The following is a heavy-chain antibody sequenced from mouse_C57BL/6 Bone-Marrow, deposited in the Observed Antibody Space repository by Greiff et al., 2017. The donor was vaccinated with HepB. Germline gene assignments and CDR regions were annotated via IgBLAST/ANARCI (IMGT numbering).Heavy chain of an antibody. CDR1: EYEFPSHD. J-gene: IGHJ3*01. V-gene: IGHV5-2*01. Sequence: VHVKQSGGGLVQPGESLKLSCESNEYEFPSHDMSWVRKTPEKRLELVAAINSDGGSTYYPDTMERRFIISRDNTKKTLYLQMSSLRSEDTALYYCARHGPASRFAYWGQGTLVTVSA. D-gene: IGHD6-1*01. CDR2: INSDGGST. CDR3: ARHGPASRFAY.